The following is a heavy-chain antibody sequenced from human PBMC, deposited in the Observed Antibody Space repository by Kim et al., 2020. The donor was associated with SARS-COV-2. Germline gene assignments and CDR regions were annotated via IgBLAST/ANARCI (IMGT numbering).Heavy chain of an antibody. D-gene: IGHD2-15*01. Sequence: NPSLKSRVTISVDRSKNQFSLKLSSVTAADTAVYYCARTVVVAATPGFDYWGQGTLVTVSS. CDR3: ARTVVVAATPGFDY. J-gene: IGHJ4*02. V-gene: IGHV4-30-2*01.